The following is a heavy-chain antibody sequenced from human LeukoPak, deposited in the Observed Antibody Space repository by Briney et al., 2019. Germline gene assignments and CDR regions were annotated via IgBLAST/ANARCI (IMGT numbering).Heavy chain of an antibody. Sequence: SETLSLTCTVSGGSISSGDYYWSWIRQPPGKGLEWIGYIYYSGSTYYNPSLKSRVTISVDTSKNQFSLKLSSVTAADTAVYYCARFLDDYVWGSYRNWFDPWGQGTLVTVSS. CDR3: ARFLDDYVWGSYRNWFDP. J-gene: IGHJ5*02. D-gene: IGHD3-16*02. CDR2: IYYSGST. V-gene: IGHV4-30-4*01. CDR1: GGSISSGDYY.